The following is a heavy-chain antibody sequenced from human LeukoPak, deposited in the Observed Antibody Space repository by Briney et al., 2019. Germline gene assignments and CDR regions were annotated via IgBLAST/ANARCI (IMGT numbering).Heavy chain of an antibody. V-gene: IGHV3-23*01. CDR3: ARVLAGSNYYFDY. D-gene: IGHD3-10*01. J-gene: IGHJ4*02. CDR2: ISGSDRST. Sequence: GGSLRLSCAASGFTFSSYAMSWVRQAPGKGLEWVSGISGSDRSTYYADSVKGRFIISRDNSKNTLYLQMNSLRAEDTAVYYCARVLAGSNYYFDYWGQGTLVTVSS. CDR1: GFTFSSYA.